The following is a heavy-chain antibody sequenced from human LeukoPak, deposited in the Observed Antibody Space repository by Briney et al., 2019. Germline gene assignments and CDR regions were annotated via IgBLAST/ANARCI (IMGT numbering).Heavy chain of an antibody. CDR2: IWYDGSNE. CDR3: AREIWDRGKFYLDS. Sequence: GGSLRLSCATSGFTFSHYGMHWVRQAPGKGLEWVAVIWYDGSNEYNADSVKGRFTISRDNSKNTLFLRMNTLRAEDTAVYYCAREIWDRGKFYLDSWGQGTLVTVSS. CDR1: GFTFSHYG. D-gene: IGHD3-16*01. J-gene: IGHJ4*02. V-gene: IGHV3-33*01.